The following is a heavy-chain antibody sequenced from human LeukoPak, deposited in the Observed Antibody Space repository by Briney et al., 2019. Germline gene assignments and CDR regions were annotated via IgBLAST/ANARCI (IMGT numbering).Heavy chain of an antibody. V-gene: IGHV4-4*07. CDR3: ARGQAASGYLDF. J-gene: IGHJ4*02. CDR2: IYSDGSF. Sequence: SETLSLTCTVSGGSLSGHYWSWLRQPAGKGLEWIGHIYSDGSFNYSPSHKSRVTMSVDTSKNQFSLRLYSVTAADTAVFYCARGQAASGYLDFWDQETLVTVSS. CDR1: GGSLSGHY. D-gene: IGHD6-13*01.